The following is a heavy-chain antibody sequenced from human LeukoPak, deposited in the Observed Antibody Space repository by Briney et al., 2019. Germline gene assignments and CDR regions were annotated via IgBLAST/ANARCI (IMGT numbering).Heavy chain of an antibody. D-gene: IGHD3-3*01. Sequence: SETLSLTCSVSDGSFTSHYWSWFRQPPGKGLEWIAYLYYSGSTNYNPSLKSRVTISVDTSKNQFSLKLSSVTAADTAVYYCARAKSLTIFGVVTQYYFDYWGQGTLVTVSS. CDR1: DGSFTSHY. CDR3: ARAKSLTIFGVVTQYYFDY. CDR2: LYYSGST. V-gene: IGHV4-59*11. J-gene: IGHJ4*02.